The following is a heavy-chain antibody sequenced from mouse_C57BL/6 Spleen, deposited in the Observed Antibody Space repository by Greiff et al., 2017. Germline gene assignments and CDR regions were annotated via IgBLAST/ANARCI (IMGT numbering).Heavy chain of an antibody. CDR3: ARDPLYSAMDY. V-gene: IGHV5-4*01. CDR1: GFTFSSYA. Sequence: EVHLVESGGGLVKPGGSLKLSCAASGFTFSSYAMSWVRQTPEKRLEWVATISDGGSYTYYPDNVKGRFTISRDNAKNNLYLQMSHLKSEDTAMYYCARDPLYSAMDYWGQGTSVTVSS. J-gene: IGHJ4*01. D-gene: IGHD2-12*01. CDR2: ISDGGSYT.